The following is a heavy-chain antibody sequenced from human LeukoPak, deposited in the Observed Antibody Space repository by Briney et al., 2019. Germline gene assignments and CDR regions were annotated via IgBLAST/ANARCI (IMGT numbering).Heavy chain of an antibody. CDR1: GFTFDDYA. Sequence: GGSLRLSCAASGFTFDDYAMHWVRQAPGKGLEWVSGISWNSGSIGYADSVKGRFTISRDNAKNSLYLQMNSLRAEDTAVYYCTRGMYYYDSSGYWVYFDYWGQGTLVTVSS. V-gene: IGHV3-9*01. CDR2: ISWNSGSI. J-gene: IGHJ4*02. D-gene: IGHD3-22*01. CDR3: TRGMYYYDSSGYWVYFDY.